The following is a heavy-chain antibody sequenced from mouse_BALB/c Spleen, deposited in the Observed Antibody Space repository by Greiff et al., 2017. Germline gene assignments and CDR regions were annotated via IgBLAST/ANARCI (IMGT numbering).Heavy chain of an antibody. D-gene: IGHD2-4*01. Sequence: VKLVESGPGLVQPSQSLSITCTVSGFSLTSYGVHWVRQSPGKGLEWLGVIWSGGSTDYNAAFISRLSISKDNSKSQVFFKMNSLQADDTAIYYCARNFYYDYDGGFAYWGQGTLVTVSA. CDR2: IWSGGST. CDR1: GFSLTSYG. J-gene: IGHJ3*01. V-gene: IGHV2-4-1*01. CDR3: ARNFYYDYDGGFAY.